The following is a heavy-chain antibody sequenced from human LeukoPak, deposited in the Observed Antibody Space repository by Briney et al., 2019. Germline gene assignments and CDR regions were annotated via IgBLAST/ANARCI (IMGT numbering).Heavy chain of an antibody. Sequence: PSETLSLTCTVSGGSISSYYWSWIRQPAGKGLEWIGRIYTSGSTNCNPSLKSRVTMSVDTSKNQFSLKLSSVTAADTAVYYCASSSGYDWDYYMDVWGKGTTVTISS. CDR3: ASSSGYDWDYYMDV. CDR2: IYTSGST. V-gene: IGHV4-4*07. CDR1: GGSISSYY. D-gene: IGHD5-12*01. J-gene: IGHJ6*03.